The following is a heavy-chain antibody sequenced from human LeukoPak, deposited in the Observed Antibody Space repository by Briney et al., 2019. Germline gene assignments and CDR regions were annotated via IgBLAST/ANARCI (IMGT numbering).Heavy chain of an antibody. J-gene: IGHJ6*03. D-gene: IGHD1-26*01. CDR2: IKEDESEK. CDR1: GFNFNNYW. V-gene: IGHV3-7*01. Sequence: GGSLRLSCAASGFNFNNYWMSWVRQAPGKGLEWVANIKEDESEKDYVDSVKGRFTISRDNAKNSLYLQMSSLRAEDTAVYYCARDPYSGSYSDYYYYYMDVWGKGTTVTVSS. CDR3: ARDPYSGSYSDYYYYYMDV.